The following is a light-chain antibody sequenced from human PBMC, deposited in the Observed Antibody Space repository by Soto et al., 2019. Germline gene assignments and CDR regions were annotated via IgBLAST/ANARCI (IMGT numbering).Light chain of an antibody. J-gene: IGKJ1*01. Sequence: EIVMTQSPATLSVSPGERATLSCRASQSVSSNLAWYQQKPGHAPRLLLYGASTRATGIPARFSGSGSGTEFTLTISSLRSEDFAVDYCQQYNNCPPEGTFGHGTKVEIK. CDR1: QSVSSN. CDR2: GAS. CDR3: QQYNNCPPEGT. V-gene: IGKV3-15*01.